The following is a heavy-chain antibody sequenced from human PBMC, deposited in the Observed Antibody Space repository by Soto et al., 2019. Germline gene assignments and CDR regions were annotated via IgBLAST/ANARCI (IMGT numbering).Heavy chain of an antibody. J-gene: IGHJ4*02. Sequence: QVQLVESGGGVVQPGRSLRLSCAASGFSFRNYAMHWVRQTPGKGLEWVALISYDGSNIRYADSVKGRFTISRDNSKNSLSLQMNSLRSEDTAVYYCARAHGVGAQAGFDSWGQGTLVTVSS. CDR1: GFSFRNYA. CDR2: ISYDGSNI. D-gene: IGHD1-26*01. CDR3: ARAHGVGAQAGFDS. V-gene: IGHV3-30-3*01.